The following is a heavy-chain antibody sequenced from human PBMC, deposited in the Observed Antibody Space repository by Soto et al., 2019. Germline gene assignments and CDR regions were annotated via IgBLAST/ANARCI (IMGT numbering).Heavy chain of an antibody. Sequence: QVQLVQSGAEVKKPGSSVKVSCKASGGTFNSYAISWVRQAPGQGLEWMGGIIPIFGTANYAQKFQGRVTITADESTSTAYMELSSLRSEDTAVYYCARDTRCSSTSCPWLYNWFDPWGQGTLVTVSS. D-gene: IGHD2-2*01. CDR1: GGTFNSYA. CDR2: IIPIFGTA. J-gene: IGHJ5*02. CDR3: ARDTRCSSTSCPWLYNWFDP. V-gene: IGHV1-69*01.